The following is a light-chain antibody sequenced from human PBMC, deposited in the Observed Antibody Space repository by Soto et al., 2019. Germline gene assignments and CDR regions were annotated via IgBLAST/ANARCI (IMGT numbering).Light chain of an antibody. V-gene: IGKV3-15*01. CDR3: QQCRNWPLT. J-gene: IGKJ4*01. Sequence: EIVMTQSPATLSVSPGEGATLSCKASQNVYLILAWYMQRSGQSPRLLIYDASTRAAGISARFSGSGYGTEFTLTFSSLQSEDFAVYFCQQCRNWPLTFGGGTKVDIK. CDR1: QNVYLI. CDR2: DAS.